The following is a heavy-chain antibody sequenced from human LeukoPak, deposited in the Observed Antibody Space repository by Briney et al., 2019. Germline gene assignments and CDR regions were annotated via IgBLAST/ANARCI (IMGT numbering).Heavy chain of an antibody. CDR2: ISADNGNT. D-gene: IGHD3-10*01. Sequence: GASVKVSCKASGYTFTSCGISWVRQAPGQGLEGMGWISADNGNTNYAQKLQGRVTMPTDTATSTAYTELRSLRSDDTAVYCCARVPTMVLWFDPWGQGTLVTASS. J-gene: IGHJ5*02. CDR3: ARVPTMVLWFDP. CDR1: GYTFTSCG. V-gene: IGHV1-18*01.